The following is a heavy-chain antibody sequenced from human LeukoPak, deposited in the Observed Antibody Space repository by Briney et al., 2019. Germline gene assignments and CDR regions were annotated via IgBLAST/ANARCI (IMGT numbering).Heavy chain of an antibody. CDR1: GYTSTSYD. V-gene: IGHV1-8*01. J-gene: IGHJ4*02. CDR3: ARFCDSSGYYHSGFDY. Sequence: ASVKVSCKASGYTSTSYDINWVRQATGQGLEWMGWMNPNSGNTGYAQKFQGRVTMTRNTSISTAYMELSSLRSEDTAVYCCARFCDSSGYYHSGFDYWGQGTLVTVSS. D-gene: IGHD3-22*01. CDR2: MNPNSGNT.